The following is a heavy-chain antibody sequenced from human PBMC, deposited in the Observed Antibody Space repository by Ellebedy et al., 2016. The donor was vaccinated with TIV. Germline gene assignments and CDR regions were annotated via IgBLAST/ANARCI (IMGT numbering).Heavy chain of an antibody. CDR2: INSDGSST. V-gene: IGHV3-23*03. CDR1: GFTFSSFA. Sequence: GESLKISCAASGFTFSSFAMHWVRQPPGKGLEWLSVINSDGSSTYHANSVKGRFTITRDSSKNTLYLQMNRLRTEDTAVYYCAKGSSSGFNYDRVGFEYWGQGTLVTVSP. D-gene: IGHD3-16*01. J-gene: IGHJ4*02. CDR3: AKGSSSGFNYDRVGFEY.